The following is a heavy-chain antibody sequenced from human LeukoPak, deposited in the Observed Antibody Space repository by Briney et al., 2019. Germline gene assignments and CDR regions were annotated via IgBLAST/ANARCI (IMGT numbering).Heavy chain of an antibody. Sequence: SETLSLTCTVSGGSISSYYWSWIRQPAGKGLEWIGRIYTSGSTNYNPSLKSRVTMSVDTSKNQFSLKLSSVTAADTAVYYCARDIAVVVAAINWFDPWGQGTLVTVSS. CDR1: GGSISSYY. CDR2: IYTSGST. D-gene: IGHD2-15*01. V-gene: IGHV4-4*07. J-gene: IGHJ5*02. CDR3: ARDIAVVVAAINWFDP.